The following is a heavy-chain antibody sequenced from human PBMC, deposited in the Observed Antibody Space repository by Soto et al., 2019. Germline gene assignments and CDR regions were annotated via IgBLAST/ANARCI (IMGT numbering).Heavy chain of an antibody. Sequence: PAQTLSLTCAISGDSVSSNSAAWNWIRLSPSRGLEWLGRTYYRSKWYSAYAVSVKSRISINPDTSKNQFSLQLNSVTPDDTALYYCARRPGPLRPWGQGTLVIVPQ. J-gene: IGHJ5*02. CDR2: TYYRSKWYS. CDR1: GDSVSSNSAA. V-gene: IGHV6-1*01. CDR3: ARRPGPLRP. D-gene: IGHD5-12*01.